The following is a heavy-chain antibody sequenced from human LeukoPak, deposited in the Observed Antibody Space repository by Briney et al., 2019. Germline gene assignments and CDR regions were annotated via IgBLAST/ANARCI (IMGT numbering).Heavy chain of an antibody. D-gene: IGHD6-13*01. Sequence: GASVKVSCKASGYTFTGYYMHWVRQAPGQGLEWMGWINPNSGGTNYAQKFQGRVTMTRDASISTAYMELSRLRSDDTAVYYCARGERSSSWYFFWFDPWGQGTLVTVSS. CDR3: ARGERSSSWYFFWFDP. V-gene: IGHV1-2*02. CDR1: GYTFTGYY. CDR2: INPNSGGT. J-gene: IGHJ5*02.